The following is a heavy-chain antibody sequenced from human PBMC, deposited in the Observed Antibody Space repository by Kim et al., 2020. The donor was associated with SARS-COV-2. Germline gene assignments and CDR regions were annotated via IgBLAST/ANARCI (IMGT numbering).Heavy chain of an antibody. Sequence: GGSLRLSCAASGFTFSSYWMSWVRQAPGKGLEWVANIKQDGSEKYYVDSVKGRFTISRDNAKNSLYLQMNSLRAEDTAVYYCARRGRVAPYYYYGMDVWGQGTTVTVSS. CDR2: IKQDGSEK. CDR1: GFTFSSYW. D-gene: IGHD5-12*01. CDR3: ARRGRVAPYYYYGMDV. V-gene: IGHV3-7*03. J-gene: IGHJ6*02.